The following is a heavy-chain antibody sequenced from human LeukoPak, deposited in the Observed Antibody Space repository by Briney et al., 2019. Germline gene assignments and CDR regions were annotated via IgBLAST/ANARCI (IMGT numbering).Heavy chain of an antibody. J-gene: IGHJ3*02. CDR3: AREAAFDM. CDR2: ISSSSTYT. Sequence: PGGSLRLSCAASGFTFSSYPMNWVRPAPGKGLEWVSSISSSSTYTFYADSVKGRFTISRDNAKNSLYLQMNSLRAEDTAVYYCAREAAFDMWGQGTMVTVSS. CDR1: GFTFSSYP. V-gene: IGHV3-21*06.